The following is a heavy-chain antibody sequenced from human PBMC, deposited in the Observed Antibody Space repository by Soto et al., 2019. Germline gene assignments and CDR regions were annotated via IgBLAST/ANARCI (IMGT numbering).Heavy chain of an antibody. V-gene: IGHV3-74*01. CDR3: ARGSTVALDF. CDR1: GFTFRSSW. J-gene: IGHJ4*02. CDR2: INIDGSST. D-gene: IGHD1-1*01. Sequence: EVQLVESGGGLVQPGGSLRLSCAASGFTFRSSWMHWVRQAPGKGLVWVSRINIDGSSTSYADSVKGRFTISRDNAKNTLYLQMNSLRVGDTAVYYCARGSTVALDFWGQGILVTVSS.